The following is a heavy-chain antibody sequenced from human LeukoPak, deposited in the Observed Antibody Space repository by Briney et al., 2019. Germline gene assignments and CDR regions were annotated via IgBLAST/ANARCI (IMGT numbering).Heavy chain of an antibody. CDR1: GYTFTRYD. D-gene: IGHD1-20*01. V-gene: IGHV1-8*03. CDR3: ARGRIIGSHDWFDP. J-gene: IGHJ5*02. CDR2: MNPNNGNT. Sequence: ASVKVSCKAAGYTFTRYDMNWVRQAPGQGLEWMGWMNPNNGNTGYTQKFQGRVTITRNTSISTAYMELSSLRSEDTAVYYCARGRIIGSHDWFDPWGQGTLVTVSS.